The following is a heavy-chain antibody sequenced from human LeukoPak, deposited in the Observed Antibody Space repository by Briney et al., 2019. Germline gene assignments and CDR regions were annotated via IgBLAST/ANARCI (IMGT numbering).Heavy chain of an antibody. J-gene: IGHJ4*02. CDR2: INHSGST. CDR3: AREREGPYGYLDY. Sequence: SETLSLACAVFGGSFSGYYWRWIRQPPGKGLDWIGEINHSGSTNYNPSLKSRVTISLDTSKNQFSLRLSSATAADTAVYYCAREREGPYGYLDYWGQGTLVAVSS. CDR1: GGSFSGYY. D-gene: IGHD4-17*01. V-gene: IGHV4-34*01.